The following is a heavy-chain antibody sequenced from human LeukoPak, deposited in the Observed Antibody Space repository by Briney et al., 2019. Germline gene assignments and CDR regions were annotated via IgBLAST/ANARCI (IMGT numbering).Heavy chain of an antibody. V-gene: IGHV4-4*09. D-gene: IGHD3-3*01. Sequence: PSETLSLTCTVSGGSISSYYWSWIRQPPGKGLEWIGYIYTSGSTNYNPSLKSRVTISVDTSKNQFSLKLSSVIAADTAVYYCASPAIFGVPQGYMDVWGKGTTVTVSS. CDR2: IYTSGST. CDR3: ASPAIFGVPQGYMDV. CDR1: GGSISSYY. J-gene: IGHJ6*03.